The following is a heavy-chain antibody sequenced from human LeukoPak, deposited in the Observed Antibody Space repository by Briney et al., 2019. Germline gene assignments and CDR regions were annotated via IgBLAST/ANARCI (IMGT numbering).Heavy chain of an antibody. Sequence: SETLSLTCTVSGGSISSYFWSWIRQPPGKGLEWIGYIYNSGNTNYNPSLKSRVTISVDTSKNQFSLKLSSVTAADTSLYYCARGHDFYCSGDSCCGSFDYGGQGTLVTVSS. CDR2: IYNSGNT. V-gene: IGHV4-59*01. CDR1: GGSISSYF. J-gene: IGHJ4*02. D-gene: IGHD2-15*01. CDR3: ARGHDFYCSGDSCCGSFDY.